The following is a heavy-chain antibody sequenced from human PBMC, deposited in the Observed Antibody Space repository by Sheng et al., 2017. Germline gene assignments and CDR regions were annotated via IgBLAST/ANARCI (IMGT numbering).Heavy chain of an antibody. Sequence: QVQLVESGGGVVQPGRSLRLSCAASGFTFSSYGMHWVRQAPGKGLEWVAVIWYDGSNKYYADSVKGRFTISRDNSKNTLYLQMNSLRAEDTAVYYCARDRAFWFGERHYYGMDVWGQGTTVTVSS. CDR3: ARDRAFWFGERHYYGMDV. J-gene: IGHJ6*02. V-gene: IGHV3-33*01. CDR1: GFTFSSYG. D-gene: IGHD3-10*01. CDR2: IWYDGSNK.